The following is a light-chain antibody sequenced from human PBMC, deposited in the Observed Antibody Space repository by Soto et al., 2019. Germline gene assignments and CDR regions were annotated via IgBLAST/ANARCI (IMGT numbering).Light chain of an antibody. CDR2: GAT. J-gene: IGKJ1*01. V-gene: IGKV3-15*01. Sequence: ETVMTQSPATLSVAPGERATLSCRASQSIRDSLSWYQQKPGQAPRLLIYGATTRATGIPARFSGSGSGTEFPLTISSLQSEDFALYYCQQYDHWPRTFGQGTKVEVK. CDR3: QQYDHWPRT. CDR1: QSIRDS.